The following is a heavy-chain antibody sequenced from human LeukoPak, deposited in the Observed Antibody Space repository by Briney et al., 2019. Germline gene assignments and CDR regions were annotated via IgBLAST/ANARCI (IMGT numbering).Heavy chain of an antibody. CDR1: GYSFTSYW. J-gene: IGHJ6*02. V-gene: IGHV5-51*01. CDR2: INPGDSDT. D-gene: IGHD3-3*01. CDR3: ARLQTGYDFWSGYYSYYYYDMDV. Sequence: GESLKISCKGSGYSFTSYWIGWVRQMPGKGLEWLGIINPGDSDTRYSPSFQGQVTISADKSISTAYLQWSSLKASDTAMYYCARLQTGYDFWSGYYSYYYYDMDVWGQGTTVTVSS.